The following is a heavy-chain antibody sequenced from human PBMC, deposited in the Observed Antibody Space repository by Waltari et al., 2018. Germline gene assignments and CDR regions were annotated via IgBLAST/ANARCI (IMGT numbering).Heavy chain of an antibody. V-gene: IGHV4-34*01. CDR2: INHSGSP. Sequence: QVQLQQWGAGLLKPSETLSLTCAVYGGSFSGYYWSWIRQPPGKGLEWIGEINHSGSPNYHPSPKSPVTLSVNNAQDPFLPKPGPVTAADPAVYFRASAFYCCNPYRGPGTPVTVSS. CDR3: ASAFYCCNPY. D-gene: IGHD2-2*01. J-gene: IGHJ4*02. CDR1: GGSFSGYY.